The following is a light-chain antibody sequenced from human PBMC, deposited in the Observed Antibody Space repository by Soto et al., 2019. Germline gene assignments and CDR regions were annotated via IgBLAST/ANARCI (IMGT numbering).Light chain of an antibody. CDR3: QQYSSYSYT. Sequence: DIQMTQSPSTLSASVGDRVTITCRASQSTSSWLAWYQQKPGKAPKLLIYKTSILESGVPSRFSGSGGGTEFTLTIGCLQPDDFATYYCQQYSSYSYTFGQGTKLEIK. CDR2: KTS. V-gene: IGKV1-5*03. CDR1: QSTSSW. J-gene: IGKJ2*01.